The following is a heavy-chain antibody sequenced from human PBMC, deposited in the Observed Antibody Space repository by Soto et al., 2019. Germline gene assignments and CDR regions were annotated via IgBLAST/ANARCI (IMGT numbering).Heavy chain of an antibody. CDR2: IYSSGSS. CDR3: ARGIDGWYQGRYYYGMDV. V-gene: IGHV4-61*01. CDR1: GGSVSSGSYY. Sequence: QVQLQESGPGLVKPSETLSLTCTVSGGSVSSGSYYWSWIRQPPGKGLEWIGYIYSSGSSNYNPSLTSRVTLSVDTSKNQFSLKLSSVTAADTAVYYCARGIDGWYQGRYYYGMDVWGQGTKVTVSS. J-gene: IGHJ6*02. D-gene: IGHD6-19*01.